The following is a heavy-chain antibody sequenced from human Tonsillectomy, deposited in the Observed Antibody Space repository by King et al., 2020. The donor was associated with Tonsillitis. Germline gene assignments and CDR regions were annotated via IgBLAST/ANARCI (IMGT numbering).Heavy chain of an antibody. D-gene: IGHD5-12*01. Sequence: VQLVDSGGGLVQPGGSLRLSCAASGFPFSSYWMHWVRQAPGKGLVWVSRISSDNSITNYADSVKGRFTISRDNAKNTLYLQINSLRAEDTAVYYCARGDVVTTSLLDYWGQGTLVTVSS. CDR1: GFPFSSYW. CDR2: ISSDNSIT. V-gene: IGHV3-74*01. J-gene: IGHJ4*02. CDR3: ARGDVVTTSLLDY.